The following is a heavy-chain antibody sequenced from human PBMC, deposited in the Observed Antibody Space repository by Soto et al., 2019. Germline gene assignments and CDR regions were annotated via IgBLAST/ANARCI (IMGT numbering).Heavy chain of an antibody. CDR3: AKELAPETGYYNLAIFDY. CDR1: VFTFSSYA. Sequence: GGSLRLSCAASVFTFSSYAMSWVRQAPGKGLEWVSAISGSGGSTYYADSVKGRFTISRDNSKNTLYLQMNSLRAEDTAVYYCAKELAPETGYYNLAIFDYWGQGTLVTVSS. D-gene: IGHD3-9*01. V-gene: IGHV3-23*01. J-gene: IGHJ4*02. CDR2: ISGSGGST.